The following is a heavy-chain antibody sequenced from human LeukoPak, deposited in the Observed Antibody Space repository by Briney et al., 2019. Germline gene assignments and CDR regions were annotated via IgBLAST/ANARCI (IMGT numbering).Heavy chain of an antibody. CDR1: GFTFSSYG. J-gene: IGHJ4*02. V-gene: IGHV3-30*02. Sequence: GGSLRLSCAASGFTFSSYGMHWVRQAPGKGLEWVAFIRYDGSNKYYADSVKGRFTISRDNSKNTLYLQMNSLRAEDTAVYYCARDYGSGWYNYFDYWGQGTLVTVSS. CDR3: ARDYGSGWYNYFDY. D-gene: IGHD6-19*01. CDR2: IRYDGSNK.